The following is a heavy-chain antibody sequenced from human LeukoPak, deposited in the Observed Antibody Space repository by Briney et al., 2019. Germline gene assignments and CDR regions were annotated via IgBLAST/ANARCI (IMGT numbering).Heavy chain of an antibody. Sequence: PSETLSLTCAVYDVSFSGYYWSWIRQPPGKGLQWVGNIYYSGSTYYNPSLNSRVTMSVDTSKNQFSLKMPSVTAADTAVYYCARLSKGRYFDYIFDRWGQGTLVTVSS. J-gene: IGHJ4*02. CDR1: DVSFSGYY. D-gene: IGHD3-9*01. CDR2: IYYSGST. CDR3: ARLSKGRYFDYIFDR. V-gene: IGHV4-34*01.